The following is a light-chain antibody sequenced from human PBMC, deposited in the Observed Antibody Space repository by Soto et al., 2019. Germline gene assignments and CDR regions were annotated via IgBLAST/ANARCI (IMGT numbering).Light chain of an antibody. V-gene: IGLV2-14*01. Sequence: QSALTQPASVSGSPGQSITISCTGTSSDVGGYKYVSWYQQHPGKAPKLIIHEVSSRPSGVSSRFSGSKSGNTASLTISGLQAEDEAVYYCSSYTSSATLVFGVGTKLTVL. CDR1: SSDVGGYKY. J-gene: IGLJ2*01. CDR2: EVS. CDR3: SSYTSSATLV.